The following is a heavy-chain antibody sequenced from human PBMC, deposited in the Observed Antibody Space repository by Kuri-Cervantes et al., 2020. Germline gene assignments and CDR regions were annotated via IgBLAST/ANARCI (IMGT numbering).Heavy chain of an antibody. D-gene: IGHD5-24*01. V-gene: IGHV5-51*04. J-gene: IGHJ3*02. CDR1: GYSFTSYW. CDR3: ARLLGFQLPLRAFDI. CDR2: IYPGDSDT. Sequence: KVSCKGSGYSFTSYWIGWVRQTPGKGLEWMGIIYPGDSDTRYSPSFQGQVTISADKPISTAYLQWSSLKASDTAMYYCARLLGFQLPLRAFDIWGQGTMVTVSS.